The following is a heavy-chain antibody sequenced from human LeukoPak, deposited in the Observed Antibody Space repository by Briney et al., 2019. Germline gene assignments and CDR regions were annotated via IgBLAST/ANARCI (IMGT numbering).Heavy chain of an antibody. J-gene: IGHJ1*01. CDR3: ARDQGDFTLTAVQ. CDR1: EFTGGLSPSGSS. V-gene: IGHV3-21*06. D-gene: IGHD2-21*02. Sequence: GGSLRLSFTASEFTGGLSPSGSSMSWVRLAPGKGLEWVSSISSVSSFIFYADSVEGRFTISRDNAKNSVFLHMNSLRAEDTALYYCARDQGDFTLTAVQWGQGTLVTVSS. CDR2: ISSVSSFI.